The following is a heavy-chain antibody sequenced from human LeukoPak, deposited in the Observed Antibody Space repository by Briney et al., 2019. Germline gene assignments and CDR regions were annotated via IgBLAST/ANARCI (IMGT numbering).Heavy chain of an antibody. Sequence: GGSLRLSCVASGFTFSRYGMHWVRQAPGKGLEWVAIIWYDGSNKYYADSVKGRFTISRDTSKNTLYLQMDSLGAEDTAVYYCASGDTTGYSGDAFNIWGQGTMVTVSS. J-gene: IGHJ3*02. CDR3: ASGDTTGYSGDAFNI. CDR2: IWYDGSNK. V-gene: IGHV3-33*03. CDR1: GFTFSRYG. D-gene: IGHD3-22*01.